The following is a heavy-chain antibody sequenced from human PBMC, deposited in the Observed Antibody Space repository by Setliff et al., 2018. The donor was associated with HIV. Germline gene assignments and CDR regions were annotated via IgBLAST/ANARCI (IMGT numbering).Heavy chain of an antibody. CDR2: IYQGESG. D-gene: IGHD2-15*01. CDR1: AYSITSGHF. J-gene: IGHJ5*01. Sequence: PSETLSLTCIVSAYSITSGHFWGWIRRPPGKGLEWIGGIYQGESGHYNPSLKSRVTISLDTSKNQISLKLTSVSAADTAVYYCARSIVVVVAATPLGWFDSWGQGTLVTVSS. V-gene: IGHV4-38-2*02. CDR3: ARSIVVVVAATPLGWFDS.